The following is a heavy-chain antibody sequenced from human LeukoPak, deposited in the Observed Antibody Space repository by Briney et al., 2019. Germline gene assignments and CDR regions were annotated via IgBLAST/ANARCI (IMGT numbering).Heavy chain of an antibody. D-gene: IGHD5-12*01. V-gene: IGHV4-61*02. CDR3: ARVDSGYADY. CDR2: IHAIEGT. Sequence: TSETLSLTCTLSGGSITNSGHFWTWFRQPAGKSLEWIGRIHAIEGTRYNPSLKSRVTISLDTSKSQISLNLTSMSAADTAMYYCARVDSGYADYWGQGTLVTVSS. J-gene: IGHJ4*02. CDR1: GGSITNSGHF.